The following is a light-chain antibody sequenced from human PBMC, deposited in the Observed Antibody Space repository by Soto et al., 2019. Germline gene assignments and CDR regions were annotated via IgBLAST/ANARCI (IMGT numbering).Light chain of an antibody. J-gene: IGKJ2*01. CDR2: WAS. CDR1: QILLYITNNKNY. Sequence: DIVMTQSPDSLSVSLGERATINFKSNQILLYITNNKNYLAWYQQKPGQPPKLLISWASTRESGVPDRFSGSGSETDFTLTINNLQAEDVAIYYCQQYYSILLYTFGQGTKVDIK. CDR3: QQYYSILLYT. V-gene: IGKV4-1*01.